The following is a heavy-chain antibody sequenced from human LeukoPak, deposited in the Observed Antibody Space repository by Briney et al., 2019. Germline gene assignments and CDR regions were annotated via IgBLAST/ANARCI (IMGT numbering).Heavy chain of an antibody. CDR2: INSDGSST. J-gene: IGHJ4*02. V-gene: IGHV3-74*01. Sequence: PGGSLRLSCAASGFTFSSYWMHWVRQAPGKGLVWVSRINSDGSSTSYADSVKGRFTISRDNAKNTLYLQMNSLRAEDTAVYYCARAGETYYYGSGFLDYWGQGTLVTVSS. CDR1: GFTFSSYW. D-gene: IGHD3-10*01. CDR3: ARAGETYYYGSGFLDY.